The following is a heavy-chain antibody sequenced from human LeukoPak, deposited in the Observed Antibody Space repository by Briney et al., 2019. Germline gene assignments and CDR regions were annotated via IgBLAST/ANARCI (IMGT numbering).Heavy chain of an antibody. CDR2: INHSGST. Sequence: NPSETLSLTCAVCGGSFSGYYWSWIRQPPGKGLEWIGEINHSGSTNYNPSLKSRVTISVDTSKNQFSLKLSSVTAADTAVYYCARDGTAETWGQGTLVTVSS. V-gene: IGHV4-34*01. CDR1: GGSFSGYY. CDR3: ARDGTAET. D-gene: IGHD1-1*01. J-gene: IGHJ5*02.